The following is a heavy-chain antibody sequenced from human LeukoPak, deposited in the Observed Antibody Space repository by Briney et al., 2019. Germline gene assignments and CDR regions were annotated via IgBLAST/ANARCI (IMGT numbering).Heavy chain of an antibody. Sequence: GESLKISCQASGYSFTSFWISCVGHMPGKGLEGMGRIDTSRSYTNYSPSLQAHSTITANNSISTANLQWSSLKASDTAMYYWARHTIYSGSCGGQGTLVTASS. CDR1: GYSFTSFW. V-gene: IGHV5-10-1*01. J-gene: IGHJ4*02. CDR2: IDTSRSYT. D-gene: IGHD1-26*01. CDR3: ARHTIYSGSC.